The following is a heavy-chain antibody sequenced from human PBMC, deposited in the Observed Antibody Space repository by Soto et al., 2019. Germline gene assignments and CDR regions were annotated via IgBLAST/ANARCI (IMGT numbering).Heavy chain of an antibody. CDR1: GYTFTTYG. D-gene: IGHD6-19*01. V-gene: IGHV1-18*01. CDR2: INAYNGNT. CDR3: AREPVAGIWFDP. J-gene: IGHJ5*02. Sequence: QVQLVQSGAEVKKPGASVKVSCKASGYTFTTYGISWVRQAPGQGLEWMGWINAYNGNTNYAQKLQGRVTMTTDSPTSTAYMELRSLRADDTAVYYCAREPVAGIWFDPWGQGTLVTVSS.